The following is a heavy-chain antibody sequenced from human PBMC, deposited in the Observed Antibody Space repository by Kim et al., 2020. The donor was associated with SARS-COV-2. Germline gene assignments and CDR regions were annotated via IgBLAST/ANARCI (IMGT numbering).Heavy chain of an antibody. J-gene: IGHJ4*02. CDR1: GGSISSSNYY. CDR2: IYYSGST. CDR3: ARHLFRSSGWYLGVGLVY. Sequence: SETLSLTCTVSGGSISSSNYYWGWIRQPPGKGLEWIGNIYYSGSTYYNPSLKSRVIISVDTSKNQFSLKLSSVTAADTAVYYCARHLFRSSGWYLGVGLVYWGQGTLVTVSS. D-gene: IGHD6-19*01. V-gene: IGHV4-39*01.